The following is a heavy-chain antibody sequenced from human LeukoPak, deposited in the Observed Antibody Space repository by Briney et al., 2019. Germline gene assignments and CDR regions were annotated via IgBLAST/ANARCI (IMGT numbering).Heavy chain of an antibody. CDR1: GFTFSNYP. Sequence: GGSLRLSCAVAGFTFSNYPMSWVRQAPGKGLEWVSAISGGSTFYADSVKGRFTISRDNSKNTLYLQIDSLRAEDTAVYYCAKVPAVAGKKNWFDPWGLGTLVTVSS. J-gene: IGHJ5*02. CDR2: ISGGST. CDR3: AKVPAVAGKKNWFDP. D-gene: IGHD6-19*01. V-gene: IGHV3-23*01.